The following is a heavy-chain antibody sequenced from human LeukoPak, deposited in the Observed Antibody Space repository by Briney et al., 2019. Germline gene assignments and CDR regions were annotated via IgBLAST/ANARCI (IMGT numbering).Heavy chain of an antibody. J-gene: IGHJ4*02. Sequence: SETLSLTCAVYGGSFSGYYWSWIRQPPGKGLEWIGEINHSGSTNYNPSLKSRVTISVDTSKNQFSLKLSSVTAADTAVYYCARGAYCGGDCYPRGLYYFDYWGQGTLVTVSS. CDR1: GGSFSGYY. CDR3: ARGAYCGGDCYPRGLYYFDY. V-gene: IGHV4-34*01. D-gene: IGHD2-21*02. CDR2: INHSGST.